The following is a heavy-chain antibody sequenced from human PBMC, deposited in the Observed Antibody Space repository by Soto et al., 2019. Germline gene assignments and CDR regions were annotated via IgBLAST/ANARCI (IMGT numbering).Heavy chain of an antibody. CDR2: INHSGSA. J-gene: IGHJ4*02. V-gene: IGHV4-34*01. Sequence: SETLSLTCTVYGESFSGYIWTWIRQTPGKGLQWIGQINHSGSAYYNPSLKSRVTISVHTSNSQFSLELSSVTAADTAVYYCARGLFIVSHYSGGWYYIHFWGQGIHVTVSS. D-gene: IGHD6-19*01. CDR1: GESFSGYI. CDR3: ARGLFIVSHYSGGWYYIHF.